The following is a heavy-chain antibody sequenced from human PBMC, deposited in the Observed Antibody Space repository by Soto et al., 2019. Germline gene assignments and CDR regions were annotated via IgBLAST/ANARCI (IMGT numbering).Heavy chain of an antibody. Sequence: LSLTCTVSGGSISSSSYYWGWIRQPPGKGLEWIGSIYYSGSTYYNPSLKSRVTISVDTSKNQFSLKLSSVTAADTAVYYCARQAARYSGSYRTGQFDYWGQGTLVTVSS. V-gene: IGHV4-39*01. D-gene: IGHD1-26*01. CDR3: ARQAARYSGSYRTGQFDY. CDR2: IYYSGST. CDR1: GGSISSSSYY. J-gene: IGHJ4*02.